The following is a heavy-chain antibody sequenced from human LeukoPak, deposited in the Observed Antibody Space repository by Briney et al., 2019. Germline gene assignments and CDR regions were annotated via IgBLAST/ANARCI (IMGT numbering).Heavy chain of an antibody. D-gene: IGHD3-16*02. V-gene: IGHV4-4*02. CDR1: GGSITQTNW. Sequence: SGTLSLTSDVSGGSITQTNWTWVRQPPGKGLEWIGEVNLQGGTNYNPSLLRRVAISVDTSANHVSLQMTSVTAADTAVYYCAREGGSYRPLDYSGQGTLVTVSS. CDR2: VNLQGGT. CDR3: AREGGSYRPLDY. J-gene: IGHJ4*02.